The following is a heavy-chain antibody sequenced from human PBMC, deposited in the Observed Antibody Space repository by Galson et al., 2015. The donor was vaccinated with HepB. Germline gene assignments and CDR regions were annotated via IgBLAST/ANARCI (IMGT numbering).Heavy chain of an antibody. CDR3: ACLVTASSGNWFDP. D-gene: IGHD2-21*02. J-gene: IGHJ5*02. Sequence: SVKVSCKVTEYTLTELSIHWVRQTPGKGLEWMGGFDPEDGETIYAQKFQGRVSMTEDTSTDTAYMELSTLGSEDTAVYYCACLVTASSGNWFDPWGQGTLVTVSS. CDR1: EYTLTELS. CDR2: FDPEDGET. V-gene: IGHV1-24*01.